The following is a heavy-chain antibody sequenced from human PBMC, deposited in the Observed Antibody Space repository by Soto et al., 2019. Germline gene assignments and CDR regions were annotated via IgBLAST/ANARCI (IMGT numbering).Heavy chain of an antibody. Sequence: PSETLSLTCTVSGGSISSSSYYWGWIRQPPGKGLEWIGSIYYSGSTYYNPSLKSRVTISVDTSKNQFSLKLSSVTAADTAGYYCARLTGVADKGANYNYYYYRDVWGKGPPVTAS. CDR1: GGSISSSSYY. CDR2: IYYSGST. D-gene: IGHD2-8*01. J-gene: IGHJ6*03. V-gene: IGHV4-39*01. CDR3: ARLTGVADKGANYNYYYYRDV.